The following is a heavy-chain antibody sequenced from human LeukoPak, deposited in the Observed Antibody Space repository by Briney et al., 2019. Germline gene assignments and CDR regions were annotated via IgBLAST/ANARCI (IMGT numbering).Heavy chain of an antibody. J-gene: IGHJ5*02. CDR1: GYRFSDSY. CDR2: INPSSGDT. V-gene: IGHV1-2*02. Sequence: ASVKVSCKASGYRFSDSYIHWVRQAPGHGFEWMGWINPSSGDTKYARMFQGRVTMTTGAAISTAYMELSGLTSADTAIYFCVTAYDQWGQGTLVTVSS. CDR3: VTAYDQ.